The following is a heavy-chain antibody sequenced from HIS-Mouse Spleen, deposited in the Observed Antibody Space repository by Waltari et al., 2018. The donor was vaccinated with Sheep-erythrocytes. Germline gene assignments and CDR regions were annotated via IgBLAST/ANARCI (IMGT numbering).Heavy chain of an antibody. V-gene: IGHV3-66*01. D-gene: IGHD1-7*01. Sequence: EVQLVESGGGLVQPGGSLRLSCAASGFTVSSNYMSWVRQAPGKGLEYRSVIYSGGSTNYADSVNGRFTISSDNSKNTLYLQVNSLRAEDTAVYYWARDSNWNYAFDIWGQGTMVTVSS. CDR2: IYSGGST. CDR1: GFTVSSNY. CDR3: ARDSNWNYAFDI. J-gene: IGHJ3*02.